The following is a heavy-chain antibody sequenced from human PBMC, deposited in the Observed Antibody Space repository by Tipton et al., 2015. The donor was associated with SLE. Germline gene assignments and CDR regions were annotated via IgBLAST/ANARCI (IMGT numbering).Heavy chain of an antibody. V-gene: IGHV1-3*01. Sequence: QLVQSGAEVKKPGASVKVSCKASGYTFTSYAMHWVRQAPGQRLEWMGWINAGNGNTKYSQKFQGRVTITRDTSASTAYMELSSLRSEDTAVYYCARAKYYDSSGQLGAFDIWGQGTMVTVSS. J-gene: IGHJ3*02. CDR2: INAGNGNT. CDR1: GYTFTSYA. D-gene: IGHD3-22*01. CDR3: ARAKYYDSSGQLGAFDI.